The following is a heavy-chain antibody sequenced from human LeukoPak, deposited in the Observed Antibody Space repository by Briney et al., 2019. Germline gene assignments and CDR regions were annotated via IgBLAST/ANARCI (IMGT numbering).Heavy chain of an antibody. CDR1: GDSISSGAYS. CDR3: ARGDIVVVPAAGT. D-gene: IGHD2-2*01. V-gene: IGHV4-30-2*03. J-gene: IGHJ5*02. Sequence: SQTLSLTCAVSGDSISSGAYSWNWIRQPPGKDLEWIGSIYYSGSTYYNPSLKSRVTISVDTSKNQFSLKLSSVTAADTAVYYCARGDIVVVPAAGTWGQGTLVTVSS. CDR2: IYYSGST.